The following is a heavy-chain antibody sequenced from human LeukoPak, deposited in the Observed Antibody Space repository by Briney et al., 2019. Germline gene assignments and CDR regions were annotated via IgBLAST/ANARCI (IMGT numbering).Heavy chain of an antibody. Sequence: GGSLRLSCAASGFTFSSYAMHWVRQAPGKGLEWVANIKQDGSKKSYVDSVKGRFTISRDNAKNSLYLQMNSLRAEDTAIYYCTRVGYIDEGIDYWGQGTLVTVSS. CDR2: IKQDGSKK. CDR1: GFTFSSYA. J-gene: IGHJ4*02. CDR3: TRVGYIDEGIDY. D-gene: IGHD5-24*01. V-gene: IGHV3-7*04.